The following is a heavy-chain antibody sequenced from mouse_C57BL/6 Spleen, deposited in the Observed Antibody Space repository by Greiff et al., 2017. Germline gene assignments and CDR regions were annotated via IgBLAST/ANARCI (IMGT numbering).Heavy chain of an antibody. D-gene: IGHD5-5*01. CDR3: ARYLPYAMDY. CDR1: GYSFTGYF. J-gene: IGHJ4*01. CDR2: INPYNGDT. V-gene: IGHV1-20*01. Sequence: VKPGDSVKISCKASGYSFTGYFMNWVMQSHGKSLEWIGRINPYNGDTFYNQKFKGKATLTVDKSSSTAHMELRSLTSEDSAVYYCARYLPYAMDYWGQGTSVTVSS.